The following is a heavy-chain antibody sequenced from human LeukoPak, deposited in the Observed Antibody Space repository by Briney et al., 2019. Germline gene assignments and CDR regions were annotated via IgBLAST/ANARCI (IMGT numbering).Heavy chain of an antibody. V-gene: IGHV3-23*01. CDR1: GFTFSSYV. J-gene: IGHJ4*02. CDR3: AKRGNSWDLFDY. Sequence: GGSLRLSCAASGFTFSSYVMSWVRQAPGKGLEWVSNIGGSVGSMFYAASVKGRFAISRDNSKNTLFLQMDNLRVEDTAVYYCAKRGNSWDLFDYWGQGTLVTVSS. CDR2: IGGSVGSM. D-gene: IGHD6-13*01.